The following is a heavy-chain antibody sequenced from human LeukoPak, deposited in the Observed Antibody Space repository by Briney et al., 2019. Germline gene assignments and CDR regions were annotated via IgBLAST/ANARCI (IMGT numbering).Heavy chain of an antibody. D-gene: IGHD6-19*01. CDR3: ATGYSSGSASDI. CDR2: IYPGDSDT. CDR1: GSSFTSYW. Sequence: GESLKISCKGAGSSFTSYWIGWGRQMPGKGLEGMGIIYPGDSDTRSSPSFQGQLTISADKSISTAYLQWSSLKASDTAMYYCATGYSSGSASDIWGQGTMVTVSS. J-gene: IGHJ3*02. V-gene: IGHV5-51*01.